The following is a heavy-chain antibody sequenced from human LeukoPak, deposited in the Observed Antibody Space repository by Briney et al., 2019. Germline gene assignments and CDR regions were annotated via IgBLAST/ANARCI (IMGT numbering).Heavy chain of an antibody. J-gene: IGHJ3*02. CDR3: ARGDGDYVGGAFDI. CDR1: GFTFSSYS. V-gene: IGHV3-21*01. CDR2: ISSSSSYI. Sequence: GGPLRLSCAASGFTFSSYSMNWVRQAPGKGLEWVSSISSSSSYIYYADSVKGRLTISRDNAKNSLYLQMNSLRAEDTAVYYCARGDGDYVGGAFDIWGQGTMVTVSS. D-gene: IGHD4-17*01.